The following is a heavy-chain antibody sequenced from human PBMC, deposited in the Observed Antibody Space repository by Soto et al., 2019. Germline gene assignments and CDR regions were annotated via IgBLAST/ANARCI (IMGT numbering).Heavy chain of an antibody. V-gene: IGHV4-59*01. J-gene: IGHJ5*02. D-gene: IGHD3-10*01. CDR1: GGYISDYD. Sequence: ASETQSLTYTVAGGYISDYDGRCIRQPPGKGLEWIGYIYYSGSTNYNPPLKSRVTISVDTSKNQFSLKLSSVTAADTAVYYCARVPTYYHRSGSYYWFDPCGQGTLVTVSS. CDR3: ARVPTYYHRSGSYYWFDP. CDR2: IYYSGST.